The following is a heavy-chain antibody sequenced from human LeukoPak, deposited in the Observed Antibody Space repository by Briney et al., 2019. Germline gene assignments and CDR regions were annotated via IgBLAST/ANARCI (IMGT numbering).Heavy chain of an antibody. CDR1: GFTFSDHV. D-gene: IGHD3-22*01. CDR2: ISYDGNNK. J-gene: IGHJ4*02. Sequence: SGGSLRLSCAASGFTFSDHVMHWVRQAPDKGLEWVAMISYDGNNKYYADSVKGRFTISRDNSKDTLYLQMNSLRAEDTAVYYCARDLGSHYYDSSGYSPDYWGQGTLVTVSS. CDR3: ARDLGSHYYDSSGYSPDY. V-gene: IGHV3-30-3*01.